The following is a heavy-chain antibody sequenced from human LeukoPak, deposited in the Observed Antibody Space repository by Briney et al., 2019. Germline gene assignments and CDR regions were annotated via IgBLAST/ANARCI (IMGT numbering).Heavy chain of an antibody. D-gene: IGHD6-13*01. CDR3: TRRSSAAGRQYFDY. V-gene: IGHV3-15*07. Sequence: PGGSLRLSCAASGFTFSNAWMNWVRQAPGKGLEWVGRIKSKTGGGTTDYAAPVKGRFTISRDDSKNTLYLQMNSLKTEDTAVYYCTRRSSAAGRQYFDYWGQGTLVTVSS. J-gene: IGHJ4*02. CDR1: GFTFSNAW. CDR2: IKSKTGGGTT.